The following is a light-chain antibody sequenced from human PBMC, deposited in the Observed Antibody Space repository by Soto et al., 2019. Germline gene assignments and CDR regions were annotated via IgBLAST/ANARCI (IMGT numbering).Light chain of an antibody. V-gene: IGKV3-20*01. J-gene: IGKJ4*01. CDR2: AAS. Sequence: EIVLTQSPGTLSLSPGERAALSCRASQSVSSDYLAWYQQRPGQAPRLLIYAASSRATGIPDRFSGSGSGTDFTLTISSLQAEDVAVYYCQQYYTTLALTFGGGTKVDIK. CDR1: QSVSSDY. CDR3: QQYYTTLALT.